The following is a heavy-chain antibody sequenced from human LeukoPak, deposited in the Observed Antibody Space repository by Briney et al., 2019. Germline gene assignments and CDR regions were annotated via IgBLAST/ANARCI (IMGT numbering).Heavy chain of an antibody. CDR2: ISASSTYI. CDR3: ARDRGWDYYDSSGYSRKGYFQH. V-gene: IGHV3-21*01. CDR1: GFTFSSYS. Sequence: GGSLRLSCAASGFTFSSYSMNWVRQAPGKGLEWVSSISASSTYIYYADSLEGRFTISRDNAKNSLYLQMNSLRAEDTAVYYCARDRGWDYYDSSGYSRKGYFQHWGQGTLVTVSS. D-gene: IGHD3-22*01. J-gene: IGHJ1*01.